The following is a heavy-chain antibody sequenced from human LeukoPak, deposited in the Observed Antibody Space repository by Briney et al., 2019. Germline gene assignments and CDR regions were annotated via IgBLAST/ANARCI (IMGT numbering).Heavy chain of an antibody. CDR2: ISSSGSTI. D-gene: IGHD1-26*01. V-gene: IGHV3-48*03. Sequence: GGSLRLSCAASGFTFSSYEMNWVRQAPGKGLEWVSYISSSGSTIYYADSVKGRFTISRDNAKNSLYLQMNSLRAEDTAVYYCAREGGSYYYYYMDVWGKGTTVTISS. CDR3: AREGGSYYYYYMDV. J-gene: IGHJ6*03. CDR1: GFTFSSYE.